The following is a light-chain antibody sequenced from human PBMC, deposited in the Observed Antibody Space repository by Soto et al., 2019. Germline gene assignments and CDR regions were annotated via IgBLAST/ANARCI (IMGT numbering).Light chain of an antibody. J-gene: IGKJ4*01. V-gene: IGKV1-39*01. CDR1: QKINNF. Sequence: DIQMTQSPSSLSASVGDSVTITCRASQKINNFLNWYQQKPGKAPKLLIFLASSLESGVPSRFGGSGSVSDFTLSISSLQPEDSATYYCQQSLGNPRTFGGGTKVEIQ. CDR2: LAS. CDR3: QQSLGNPRT.